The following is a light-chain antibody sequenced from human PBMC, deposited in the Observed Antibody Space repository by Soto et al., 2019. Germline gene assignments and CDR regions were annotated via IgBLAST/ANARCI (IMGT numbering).Light chain of an antibody. CDR2: KAS. V-gene: IGKV1-5*03. CDR1: QSISSW. CDR3: QQYDSYPLT. Sequence: DIQMTQSPSTLSASVGDRVTITCRASQSISSWLVWYQQKPGKAPNLLIYKASSLESGVPSRFSGSGSGTELTLTVSSLQPHDFATYYCQQYDSYPLTFGGGTKVQIK. J-gene: IGKJ4*01.